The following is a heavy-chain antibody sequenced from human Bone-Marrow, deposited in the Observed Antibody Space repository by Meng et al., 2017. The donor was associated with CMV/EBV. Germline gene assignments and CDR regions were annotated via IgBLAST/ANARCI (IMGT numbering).Heavy chain of an antibody. D-gene: IGHD3-3*01. CDR2: IHPDDSDT. CDR1: GYTFSSYW. CDR3: ARRGGYDFWSDYYLDY. Sequence: GESLKISCQGSGYTFSSYWIAWVRQKPGKGLEWMGAIHPDDSDTRNSPSFQGQVTFSVDKSTNTAYLQWSGLKASDTAMYYCARRGGYDFWSDYYLDYWGQRTLVTVSS. J-gene: IGHJ4*02. V-gene: IGHV5-51*01.